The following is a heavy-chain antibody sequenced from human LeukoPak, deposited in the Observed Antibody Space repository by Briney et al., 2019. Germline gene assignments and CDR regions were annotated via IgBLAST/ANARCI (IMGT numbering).Heavy chain of an antibody. Sequence: GGSLRLSCAASGFTFSSYGMHWVRQAPGKGLEWVAVISYDGSNKYYADSVKGRSTISRDNSTSTLYLQMNSLRAEATSVYYCAKVEGVLGYYDSSGYYPGNYWGQGTLVTVSS. CDR1: GFTFSSYG. V-gene: IGHV3-30*18. J-gene: IGHJ4*02. CDR3: AKVEGVLGYYDSSGYYPGNY. CDR2: ISYDGSNK. D-gene: IGHD3-22*01.